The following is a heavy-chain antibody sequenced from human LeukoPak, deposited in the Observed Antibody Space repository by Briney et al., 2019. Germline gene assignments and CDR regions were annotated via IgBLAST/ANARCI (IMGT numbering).Heavy chain of an antibody. D-gene: IGHD2-2*01. CDR2: ISGSGGST. CDR3: AKSTYLPAQYYFDY. CDR1: GFIFSSYD. J-gene: IGHJ4*02. V-gene: IGHV3-23*01. Sequence: GGSLILCCASSGFIFSSYDLGWVRQAPGKGLEWVSAISGSGGSTYYADFVKGWFIISRDNSKNTLYLQMNSLSAEDTAVCYCAKSTYLPAQYYFDYWGQGTLVTVSS.